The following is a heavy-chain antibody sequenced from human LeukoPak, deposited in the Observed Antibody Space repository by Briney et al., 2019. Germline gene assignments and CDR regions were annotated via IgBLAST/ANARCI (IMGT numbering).Heavy chain of an antibody. CDR1: GGSFSGYY. V-gene: IGHV4-34*01. CDR2: INHSGST. CDR3: ARWVYGDRRGAFDI. J-gene: IGHJ3*02. Sequence: SETLSLTCAVYGGSFSGYYWSWIRQPPGKGLEWIGEINHSGSTNYNPSLKSRVTISVDTSKNQLSLKLSSVTAADTAVYYCARWVYGDRRGAFDIWGQGTMVTVSS. D-gene: IGHD4-17*01.